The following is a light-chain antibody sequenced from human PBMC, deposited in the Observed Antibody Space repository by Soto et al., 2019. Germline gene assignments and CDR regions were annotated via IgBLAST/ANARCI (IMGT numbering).Light chain of an antibody. Sequence: DIVMTQSPDSLAVSLGERATINCKSSQSVLYSSNNKNYLAWYQQKPGQPPKLLIYWASTRESGVPDRFSGSGSGTDFTLTISSLQAEDVAVYYCQQYYISPLTFGGGTKVET. CDR2: WAS. V-gene: IGKV4-1*01. CDR1: QSVLYSSNNKNY. J-gene: IGKJ4*01. CDR3: QQYYISPLT.